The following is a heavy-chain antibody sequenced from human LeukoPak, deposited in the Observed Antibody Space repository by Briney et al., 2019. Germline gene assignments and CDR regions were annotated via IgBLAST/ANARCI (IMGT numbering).Heavy chain of an antibody. J-gene: IGHJ6*03. D-gene: IGHD3-10*01. V-gene: IGHV1-18*01. Sequence: ASVRVSCKASGYTFTSYAMHWVRQAPGQGLEWMGWISGYNGNTNYAQKLQGRVTMTTDTSTTTAYMELRSLRSDDTAVYYCARGFGSGSYYYYMDVWGKGTTVTVSS. CDR1: GYTFTSYA. CDR2: ISGYNGNT. CDR3: ARGFGSGSYYYYMDV.